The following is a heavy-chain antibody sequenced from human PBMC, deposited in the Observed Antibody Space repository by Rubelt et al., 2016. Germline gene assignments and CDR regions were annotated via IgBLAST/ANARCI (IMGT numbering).Heavy chain of an antibody. D-gene: IGHD3-22*01. Sequence: QVQLQESGPGLVKPSQTLSLTCTVSGGSISSGGYYWSWIRQHPGQGLEWIGYIYYSGNTYYNPSLKSPVTIAGDTAKNQFSLKPGSVTAAETAVYYCARADYYDSRGYHNWFDPWGQGTLVTVSS. V-gene: IGHV4-31*01. CDR2: IYYSGNT. CDR1: GGSISSGGYY. J-gene: IGHJ5*02. CDR3: ARADYYDSRGYHNWFDP.